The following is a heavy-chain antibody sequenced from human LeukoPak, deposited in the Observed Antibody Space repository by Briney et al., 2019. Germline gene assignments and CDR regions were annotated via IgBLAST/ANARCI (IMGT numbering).Heavy chain of an antibody. CDR3: ARQWKQLWYVDY. J-gene: IGHJ4*02. V-gene: IGHV4-39*01. Sequence: SETLSLTCTVSGGSISSSSYYWGWIRQPPGKGLEWIGSRYYNGSTYYNPSLKSRVTISGDTSKNQFSLKLSSVTAADTAVYYCARQWKQLWYVDYWGQGTLVTVSS. CDR2: RYYNGST. D-gene: IGHD5-18*01. CDR1: GGSISSSSYY.